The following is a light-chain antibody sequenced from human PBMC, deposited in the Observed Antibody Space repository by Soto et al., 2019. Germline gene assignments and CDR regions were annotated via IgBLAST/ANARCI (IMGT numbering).Light chain of an antibody. CDR3: QQYENWPYT. Sequence: EIVMSQSPATLSVSPGERATLSCRASQTVSSNLAWYQQQPGQAPRLLIYGASTRATGIPARFSGSGSGTGFTLTISSLQSEDFAVYYCQQYENWPYTFGQGTKLEIK. CDR2: GAS. J-gene: IGKJ2*01. V-gene: IGKV3-15*01. CDR1: QTVSSN.